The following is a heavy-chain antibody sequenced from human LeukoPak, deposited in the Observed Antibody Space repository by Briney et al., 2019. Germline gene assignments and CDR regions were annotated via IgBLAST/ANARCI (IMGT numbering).Heavy chain of an antibody. Sequence: GGSLRLSCAASGFTFSSYGMHWVRQAPGKGLEWVAFIRYDGSNKYYADSVKGRFTISRDNSKNTLYLQMNSLRAEDTAVYYCAKSRSSGYSPTPPFDYWGQGTLVTVSS. CDR2: IRYDGSNK. J-gene: IGHJ4*02. V-gene: IGHV3-30*02. CDR3: AKSRSSGYSPTPPFDY. D-gene: IGHD3-22*01. CDR1: GFTFSSYG.